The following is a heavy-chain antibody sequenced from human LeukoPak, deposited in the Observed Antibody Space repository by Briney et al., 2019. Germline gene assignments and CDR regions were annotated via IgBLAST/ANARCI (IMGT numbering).Heavy chain of an antibody. V-gene: IGHV1-69*05. CDR1: GGTFSSYA. Sequence: GASVKVSCKASGGTFSSYAISWVRQAPGQGLEWMGGIIPIFGTANSAQTFQGRVTITTDESTSTAYMELSSLRSEDTAVYYCARTTGTTPVEAFDIWGQGTMVTVSS. J-gene: IGHJ3*02. CDR2: IIPIFGTA. D-gene: IGHD1-7*01. CDR3: ARTTGTTPVEAFDI.